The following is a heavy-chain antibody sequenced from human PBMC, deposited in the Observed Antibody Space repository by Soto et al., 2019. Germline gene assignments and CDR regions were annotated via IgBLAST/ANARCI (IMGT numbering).Heavy chain of an antibody. CDR1: GGSISSGGYS. V-gene: IGHV4-30-2*01. CDR3: ARVPLTYSWFDP. CDR2: IYHSGST. Sequence: SETLSLTCAVSGGSISSGGYSWSWIRQPPGKGLEWIGYIYHSGSTYYNPSLKSRVTISVDRSKNQFSLKLSSVTAADTAAYYCARVPLTYSWFDPWGQGTLVTVSS. D-gene: IGHD1-26*01. J-gene: IGHJ5*02.